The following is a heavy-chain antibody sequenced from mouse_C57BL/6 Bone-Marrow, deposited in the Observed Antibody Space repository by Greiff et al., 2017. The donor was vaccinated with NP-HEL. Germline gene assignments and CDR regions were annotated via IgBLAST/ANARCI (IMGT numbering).Heavy chain of an antibody. CDR3: ARDVGPYYYGSRSYFDY. CDR2: ISYDGSN. D-gene: IGHD1-1*01. Sequence: EVQLQESGPGLVKPSQSLSLTCSVTGYSITSGYYWNWIRQFPGNKLEWMGYISYDGSNNYNPSLKNRISITRDTSKNQFFLKLNSVTTEDTATYYCARDVGPYYYGSRSYFDYWGQGTTLTVSS. J-gene: IGHJ2*01. CDR1: GYSITSGYY. V-gene: IGHV3-6*01.